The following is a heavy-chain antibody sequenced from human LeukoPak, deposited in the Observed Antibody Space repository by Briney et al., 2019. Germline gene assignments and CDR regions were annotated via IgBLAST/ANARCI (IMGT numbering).Heavy chain of an antibody. D-gene: IGHD6-19*01. V-gene: IGHV3-23*01. CDR1: GFTFSSYA. J-gene: IGHJ4*02. CDR2: MSGGGGST. CDR3: VKGSLLNGWYYFDY. Sequence: GGSLRLSCAASGFTFSSYAMSWVRQAPGKGLEWVSTMSGGGGSTYYADSVKGRFTSSRDNSKNTLYVQMNSLRAEDAAVYYCVKGSLLNGWYYFDYWGQGTLVTVSS.